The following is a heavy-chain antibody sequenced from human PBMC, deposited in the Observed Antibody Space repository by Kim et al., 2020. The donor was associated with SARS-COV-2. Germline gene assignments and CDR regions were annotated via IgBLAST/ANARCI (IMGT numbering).Heavy chain of an antibody. CDR3: TTPGWELLY. CDR1: GFTVNSNS. Sequence: GGSLRLSCAASGFTVNSNSMSWVRQAPGKGLEWVSVIYSDGSTNYADSVKGRFTISRDNSKNTLYLQMNSLRAEDTAVYHCTTPGWELLYWGQGTLVTVS. V-gene: IGHV3-53*01. CDR2: IYSDGST. D-gene: IGHD1-26*01. J-gene: IGHJ4*02.